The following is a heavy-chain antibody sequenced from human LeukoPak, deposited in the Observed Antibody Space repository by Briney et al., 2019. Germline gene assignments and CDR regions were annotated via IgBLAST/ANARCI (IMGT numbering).Heavy chain of an antibody. V-gene: IGHV4-30-4*08. Sequence: SQTLSLTCTVSGVSISSGDYYWSWIRQPPGKGLEWIGYIYYSGSTYYNPSLKSRVTISVDTSKNQFSLKLSSVTAADTAVYYCARGGGSSWYPSLFDYWGQGTLVTVSS. CDR3: ARGGGSSWYPSLFDY. CDR1: GVSISSGDYY. CDR2: IYYSGST. J-gene: IGHJ4*02. D-gene: IGHD6-13*01.